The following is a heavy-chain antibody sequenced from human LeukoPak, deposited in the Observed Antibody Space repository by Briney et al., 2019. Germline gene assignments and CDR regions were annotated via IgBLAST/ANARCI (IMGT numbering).Heavy chain of an antibody. Sequence: ASVKVSCKASGHTFTGYYIHWVRQAPGQGLEWMGWVNPNDGGTNYAQKFQGRVTMTWDTSITTAYMELSSLTSDDTAVYYCARDLDSSWTGYFQPWGQGTLVTVSS. CDR1: GHTFTGYY. V-gene: IGHV1-2*02. CDR2: VNPNDGGT. J-gene: IGHJ1*01. D-gene: IGHD6-13*01. CDR3: ARDLDSSWTGYFQP.